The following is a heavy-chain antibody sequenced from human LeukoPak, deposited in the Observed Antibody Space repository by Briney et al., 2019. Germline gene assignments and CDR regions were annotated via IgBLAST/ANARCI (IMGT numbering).Heavy chain of an antibody. CDR2: IYPNSGGT. CDR1: GYTFTGYY. J-gene: IGHJ6*03. CDR3: ARGYYGSGSYLYMDV. V-gene: IGHV1-2*06. D-gene: IGHD3-10*01. Sequence: ASVKVSCKASGYTFTGYYMHWVRQAPGQGREWMGRIYPNSGGTNYAQKFQGRVTMTRDTSISTAYMELSRLRSDDTAVYYCARGYYGSGSYLYMDVWGKGTTVTVSS.